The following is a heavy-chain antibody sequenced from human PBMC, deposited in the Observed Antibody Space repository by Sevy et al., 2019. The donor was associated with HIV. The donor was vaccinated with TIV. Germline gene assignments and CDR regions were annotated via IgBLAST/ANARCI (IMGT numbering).Heavy chain of an antibody. CDR2: SSAYNGTT. CDR3: ARDRNNYDSSGYPKGIDV. V-gene: IGHV1-18*01. CDR1: GYTFTRYG. D-gene: IGHD3-22*01. Sequence: ASVKVSCKASGYTFTRYGISWVRQAPGQGLEWMGWSSAYNGTTNYAQKLQGRVTMTTDTSTSTAYMELRRLRSDYTAVYYCARDRNNYDSSGYPKGIDVWGHGTTVTVSS. J-gene: IGHJ6*02.